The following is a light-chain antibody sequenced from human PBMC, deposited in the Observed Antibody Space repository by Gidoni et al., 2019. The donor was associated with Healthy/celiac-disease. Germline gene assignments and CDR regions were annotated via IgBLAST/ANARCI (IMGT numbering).Light chain of an antibody. J-gene: IGKJ1*01. CDR3: QQYNNWPRT. CDR1: QRVSSN. Sequence: EIVMTQSPATLSVSPGERATLSCRASQRVSSNLAWYQQQPGQASRLLIYGASTRATGIPARFSGSGSGTEFTLTISSLQSEDFAVYYCQQYNNWPRTFGQXTKVEIK. CDR2: GAS. V-gene: IGKV3-15*01.